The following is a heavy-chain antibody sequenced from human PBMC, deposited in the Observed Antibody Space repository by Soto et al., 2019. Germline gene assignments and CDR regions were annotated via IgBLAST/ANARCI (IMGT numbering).Heavy chain of an antibody. CDR3: ARGYCSGGSCYFFDY. J-gene: IGHJ4*02. CDR2: IYHSGST. Sequence: QLQLQESGSGLVKPSQTLSLTCAVSGGSISSGGYSWSWIRQPPGKGLEWIGYIYHSGSTYYNPSLKSRVTISVDRSKNQFSLKLRSVTAADTAVYYCARGYCSGGSCYFFDYWGQGTLVTVSS. CDR1: GGSISSGGYS. D-gene: IGHD2-15*01. V-gene: IGHV4-30-2*01.